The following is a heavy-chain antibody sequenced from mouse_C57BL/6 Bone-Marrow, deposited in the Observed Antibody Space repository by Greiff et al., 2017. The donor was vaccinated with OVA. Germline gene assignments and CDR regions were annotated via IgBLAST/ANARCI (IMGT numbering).Heavy chain of an antibody. J-gene: IGHJ2*01. CDR2: IDPENGDT. CDR3: TTYRY. V-gene: IGHV14-4*01. Sequence: VHVKQSGAELVRPGASVKLSCTASGFNIKDDYMHWVKERPEQGLEWIGWIDPENGDTEYASQFQGKATITADTSSKTVYLHLSSLTSEDTAVYYCTTYRYWGQGTTLTVSS. CDR1: GFNIKDDY.